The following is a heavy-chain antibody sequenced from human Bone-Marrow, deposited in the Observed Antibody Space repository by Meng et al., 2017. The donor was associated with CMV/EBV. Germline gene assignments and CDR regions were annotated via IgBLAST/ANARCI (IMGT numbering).Heavy chain of an antibody. J-gene: IGHJ6*02. Sequence: GESLKISCAASGFTLSDYYMSWIRQAPGKGLEWVSYISSSGSTIYYADSVKGRFTISRDNAKNSLYLQMNSLRAEDTAVYYCARGATVTDYYYYGMDVWGQGTTVTVSS. D-gene: IGHD4-17*01. CDR3: ARGATVTDYYYYGMDV. V-gene: IGHV3-11*01. CDR2: ISSSGSTI. CDR1: GFTLSDYY.